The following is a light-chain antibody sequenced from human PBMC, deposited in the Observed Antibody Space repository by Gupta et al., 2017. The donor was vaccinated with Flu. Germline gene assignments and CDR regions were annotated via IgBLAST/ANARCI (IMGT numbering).Light chain of an antibody. Sequence: SLGERATINCKSSQSVLYSSKNKNYLAWYQQKPGQPPKLLIYWASTRESGVPDRFSGSGSGTDFTLTISSLQAEDVAVYYCQQYFSTPLTFGGGTKVEIK. V-gene: IGKV4-1*01. CDR3: QQYFSTPLT. J-gene: IGKJ4*01. CDR2: WAS. CDR1: QSVLYSSKNKNY.